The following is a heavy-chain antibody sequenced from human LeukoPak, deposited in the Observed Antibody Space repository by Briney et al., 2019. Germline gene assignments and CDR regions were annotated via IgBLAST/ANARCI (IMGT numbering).Heavy chain of an antibody. D-gene: IGHD1-7*01. CDR1: GYTFTSYG. J-gene: IGHJ5*02. CDR2: ISAYNGDT. Sequence: ASVTVSCKASGYTFTSYGINWVRQAPGQGLEWMGWISAYNGDTNYAQKPQGRVTMTTDTSTSTAYMELRSLRSDDTAVYYCARNWNYDNWFDPWGQGTLVTVSS. V-gene: IGHV1-18*01. CDR3: ARNWNYDNWFDP.